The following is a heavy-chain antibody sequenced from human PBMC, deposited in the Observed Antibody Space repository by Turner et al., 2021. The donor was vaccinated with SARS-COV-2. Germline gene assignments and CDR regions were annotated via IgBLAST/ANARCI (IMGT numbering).Heavy chain of an antibody. J-gene: IGHJ6*02. D-gene: IGHD3-3*01. Sequence: EVQLVESGGGLVKPGGCLRLYCAASGFTFSSYSMNWVRQAPGKGLDWVSSISSRISYIYYADSVKGRFTISRDNAKNSLYLQMNSLRAEDTAVYYCARGDDFWSGYSNYGMDVWGQGTTVTVSS. V-gene: IGHV3-21*01. CDR1: GFTFSSYS. CDR3: ARGDDFWSGYSNYGMDV. CDR2: ISSRISYI.